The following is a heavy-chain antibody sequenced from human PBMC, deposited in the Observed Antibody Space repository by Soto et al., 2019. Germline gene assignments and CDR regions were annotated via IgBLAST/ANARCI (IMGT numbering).Heavy chain of an antibody. CDR3: AKADPGRIAAAGLRLSRPGAEYSQH. D-gene: IGHD6-13*01. V-gene: IGHV3-23*01. CDR2: ISGSGGST. Sequence: GGSLRLSCAASGFTFSSYAMSWVRQAPGKGLEWVSAISGSGGSTYYADSVKGRFTISRDNSKNTLYLQMNSLRAEDTAVYYCAKADPGRIAAAGLRLSRPGAEYSQHWGQGTLVTVSS. J-gene: IGHJ1*01. CDR1: GFTFSSYA.